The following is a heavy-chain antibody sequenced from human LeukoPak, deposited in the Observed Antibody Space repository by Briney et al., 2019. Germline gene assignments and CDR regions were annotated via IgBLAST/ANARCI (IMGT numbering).Heavy chain of an antibody. CDR2: IYHSGST. CDR3: ARVGSGYDYFDY. CDR1: GGSITSGGYY. Sequence: SQTLSLTCTVSGGSITSGGYYWTWIRQHPGEGLEWIGYIYHSGSTYYNPSLKSRVTMSVDTSKNQFSLKLSFVTAADTAVYYCARVGSGYDYFDYWGQGTLVTVSS. V-gene: IGHV4-31*03. J-gene: IGHJ4*02. D-gene: IGHD3-22*01.